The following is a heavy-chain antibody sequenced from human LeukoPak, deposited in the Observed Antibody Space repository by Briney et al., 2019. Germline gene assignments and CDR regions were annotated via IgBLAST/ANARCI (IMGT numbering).Heavy chain of an antibody. CDR2: ISGSGGST. Sequence: GGSLRLSCAASGFTFSSYAMSWVRQAPGKGLEWVSAISGSGGSTYYADSVKGRFTISRDNSKSTLYLQMNSLRAEDTAVYYCAKGKDVVPAAILDYWGQGTLVTVSS. CDR3: AKGKDVVPAAILDY. V-gene: IGHV3-23*01. J-gene: IGHJ4*02. CDR1: GFTFSSYA. D-gene: IGHD2-2*01.